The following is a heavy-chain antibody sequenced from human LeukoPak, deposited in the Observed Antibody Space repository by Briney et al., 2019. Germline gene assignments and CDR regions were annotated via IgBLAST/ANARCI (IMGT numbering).Heavy chain of an antibody. CDR2: INIKNGDT. J-gene: IGHJ4*02. V-gene: IGHV1-18*01. Sequence: ASVNVSCKTSGYIFETYGVSWVRQAPGQGLERMGWINIKNGDTYFAQKSQGRVTMTTDTSTSTAFMELRSLRSDDSAVYYCARDQGYYGSGSYYNADYWGQGTLVTVSS. CDR1: GYIFETYG. CDR3: ARDQGYYGSGSYYNADY. D-gene: IGHD3-10*01.